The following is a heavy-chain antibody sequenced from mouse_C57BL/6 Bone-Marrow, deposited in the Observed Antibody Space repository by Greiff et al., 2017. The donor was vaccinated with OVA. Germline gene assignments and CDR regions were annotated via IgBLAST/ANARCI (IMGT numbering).Heavy chain of an antibody. J-gene: IGHJ4*01. CDR3: AREDGSSPYYYAMDY. CDR2: IDPSDSET. Sequence: QVQLQQPGAELVRPGSSVKLSCKASGYTFTSYWMHWVKQRPIQGLEWIGNIDPSDSETHYNQKFKDKATLTVDKSSSTAYMQLSSLTSEDSAVYYCAREDGSSPYYYAMDYWGQGTSVTVSS. D-gene: IGHD1-1*01. V-gene: IGHV1-52*01. CDR1: GYTFTSYW.